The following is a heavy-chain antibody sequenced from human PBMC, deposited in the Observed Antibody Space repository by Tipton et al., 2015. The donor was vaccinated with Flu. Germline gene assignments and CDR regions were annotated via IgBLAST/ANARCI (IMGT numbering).Heavy chain of an antibody. Sequence: QLVQSGAEVKKPGASVKVSCKASGYTFTSYGISWVRQAPGQGLEWMGWISAYNGNTNYAQKLQGRVTMTTDTSTSTAYMELRSLRSDDTAVYYCATSSSYSSGWYSSSYYFDYWGQGTLVTVSS. CDR2: ISAYNGNT. D-gene: IGHD6-19*01. J-gene: IGHJ4*02. CDR1: GYTFTSYG. V-gene: IGHV1-18*04. CDR3: ATSSSYSSGWYSSSYYFDY.